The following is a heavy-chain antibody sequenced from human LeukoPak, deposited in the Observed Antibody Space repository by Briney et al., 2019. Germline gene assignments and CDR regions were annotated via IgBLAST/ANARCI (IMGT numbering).Heavy chain of an antibody. Sequence: SVKVSCKASGGTFSSYTISWVRQAPGQGLEWMGGIIPIFGTANYAQKFQGRVTITADESTSTAYMELSSLRSEDTAVYYCARESATMVRGVIGWFDPWGQGTLVTVSS. V-gene: IGHV1-69*01. CDR2: IIPIFGTA. J-gene: IGHJ5*02. CDR3: ARESATMVRGVIGWFDP. D-gene: IGHD3-10*01. CDR1: GGTFSSYT.